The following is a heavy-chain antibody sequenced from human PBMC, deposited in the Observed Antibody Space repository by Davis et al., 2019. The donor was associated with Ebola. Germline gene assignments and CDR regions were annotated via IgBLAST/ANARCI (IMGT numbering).Heavy chain of an antibody. CDR3: AREPGRRITIFGVVTALDY. V-gene: IGHV3-7*01. CDR2: IKQDGSEK. J-gene: IGHJ4*02. D-gene: IGHD3-3*01. Sequence: GESLKISCAASGFTFSSYWMSWVRQAPGKGLEWVANIKQDGSEKYYVDSVKGRFTISRDNAKNSLYLQMNSLRAEDTAVYYCAREPGRRITIFGVVTALDYWGQGTLVTVSS. CDR1: GFTFSSYW.